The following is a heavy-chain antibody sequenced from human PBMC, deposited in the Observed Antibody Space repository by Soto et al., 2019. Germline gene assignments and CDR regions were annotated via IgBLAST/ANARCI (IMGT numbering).Heavy chain of an antibody. CDR2: ISYDGSNK. D-gene: IGHD4-17*01. V-gene: IGHV3-30*18. Sequence: QVQLVESGGGVVQPGRSLRLSCAASGFTFSSYGMHWVRQAPGKGLEWVAVISYDGSNKYYADSVKGRFTISRDNSKNTLYLQMNSLRAEDTAVYYCAKVGSGGDDYGDYEGYYGMDVWGQGTTVTVSS. CDR3: AKVGSGGDDYGDYEGYYGMDV. CDR1: GFTFSSYG. J-gene: IGHJ6*02.